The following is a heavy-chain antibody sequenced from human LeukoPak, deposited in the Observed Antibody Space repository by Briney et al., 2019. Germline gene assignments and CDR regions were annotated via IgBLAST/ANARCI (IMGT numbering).Heavy chain of an antibody. CDR3: ARALTESVVVPAAQTYYYYYMDV. CDR1: GFTFDDYA. CDR2: ITWNRDNI. V-gene: IGHV3-9*01. Sequence: PGRSLRLSCTVSGFTFDDYAMHWVGHTPGKGLEWVAGITWNRDNIGYGDSVKGRFTISRDNAKNSLYLQMNSLRAEDTAVYYCARALTESVVVPAAQTYYYYYMDVWGKGTTVTVSS. D-gene: IGHD2-2*01. J-gene: IGHJ6*03.